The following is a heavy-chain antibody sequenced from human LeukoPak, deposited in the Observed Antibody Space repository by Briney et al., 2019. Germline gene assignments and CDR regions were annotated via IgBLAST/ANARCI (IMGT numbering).Heavy chain of an antibody. CDR3: ARHPTYYDILTGYYPPVYFDY. CDR2: IYYSGST. Sequence: SETLSLTCTVSGGSISSSSYSWGWIRQPPGKGLEWIGSIYYSGSTCYNPSLKSRVTISVDTSKNQFSLKLSSVTAADTAVYYCARHPTYYDILTGYYPPVYFDYWGQGTLVTVSS. V-gene: IGHV4-39*01. CDR1: GGSISSSSYS. J-gene: IGHJ4*02. D-gene: IGHD3-9*01.